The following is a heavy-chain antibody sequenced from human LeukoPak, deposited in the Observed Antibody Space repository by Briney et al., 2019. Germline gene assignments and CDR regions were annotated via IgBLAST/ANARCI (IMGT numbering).Heavy chain of an antibody. CDR2: IYPGDSDT. J-gene: IGHJ4*02. V-gene: IGHV5-51*01. CDR3: ARRPTYSFDY. D-gene: IGHD1-1*01. CDR1: GYSFTRYY. Sequence: GESLKISCKGSGYSFTRYYIGWVRQMPGKGLEWMGIIYPGDSDTSYSPSFQGQVTISADKSISTAYLQWSSLKASDTAMYYCARRPTYSFDYWGQGTLVTVSS.